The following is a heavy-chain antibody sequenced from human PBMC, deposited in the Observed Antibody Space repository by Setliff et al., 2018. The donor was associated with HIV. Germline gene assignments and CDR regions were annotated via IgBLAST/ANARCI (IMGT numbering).Heavy chain of an antibody. CDR3: ARHRGDSSGPFDL. J-gene: IGHJ4*02. Sequence: SETLSLTCTVSGGSISSGGYYWSWIRQQPGKGLEWIGYIYYGGSTYYNPSLKSRVTISVDTSKNQFSLKLRSVTAADTALYYCARHRGDSSGPFDLWGQGTLVTVSS. CDR1: GGSISSGGYY. D-gene: IGHD3-22*01. CDR2: IYYGGST. V-gene: IGHV4-31*03.